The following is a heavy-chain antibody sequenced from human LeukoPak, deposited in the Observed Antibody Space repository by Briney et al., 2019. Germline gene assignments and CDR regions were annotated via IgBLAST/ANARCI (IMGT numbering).Heavy chain of an antibody. CDR1: GGSISSYY. J-gene: IGHJ6*02. CDR2: IYTSGST. D-gene: IGHD4-17*01. CDR3: ARGPDGHYGDYAYYCYGMDV. V-gene: IGHV4-4*07. Sequence: PSETLSLTCTVSGGSISSYYWSWIRQPAGKGLEWIGRIYTSGSTNYNPSLKSRVTMSVDTSKNQFSLKLSSVTAADTAVYYCARGPDGHYGDYAYYCYGMDVWGQGTTVTVSS.